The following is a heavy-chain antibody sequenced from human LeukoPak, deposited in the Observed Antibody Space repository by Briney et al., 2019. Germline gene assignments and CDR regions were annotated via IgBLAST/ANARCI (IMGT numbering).Heavy chain of an antibody. Sequence: ASVKVSCKASGYTFTSYDINWVRQATGRGLEWMGWMNPNSGNTGYAQKFQGRVTITRNTSISTAYMELSSLRSEDTAVYYCARGGGYSSSWGSDYWGQGTLVTVSS. V-gene: IGHV1-8*03. J-gene: IGHJ4*02. CDR3: ARGGGYSSSWGSDY. D-gene: IGHD6-13*01. CDR2: MNPNSGNT. CDR1: GYTFTSYD.